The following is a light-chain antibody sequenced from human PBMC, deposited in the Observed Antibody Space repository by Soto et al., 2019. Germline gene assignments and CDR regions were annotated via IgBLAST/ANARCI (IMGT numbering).Light chain of an antibody. V-gene: IGKV1-9*01. CDR1: QGISSTY. CDR3: QQINSYPLD. CDR2: AAS. Sequence: DIQLTQSPSFLSASVGDRVTITCRASQGISSTYLAWYQQTPGKAPKILIYAASTLQSGVPSRFSGRGSGTDFTLTISSLQPEDFATYYFQQINSYPLDFDAGPKVHI. J-gene: IGKJ4*01.